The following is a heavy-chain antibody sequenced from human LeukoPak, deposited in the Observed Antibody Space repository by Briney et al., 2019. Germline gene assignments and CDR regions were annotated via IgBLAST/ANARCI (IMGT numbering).Heavy chain of an antibody. CDR2: IYYSGST. D-gene: IGHD3-9*01. CDR1: GGSISSYY. Sequence: SETLSLTCTVSGGSISSYYWNWIRQPPGKGLEWTGYIYYSGSTNYNPSLKSRVTISVDTSKNQFSLKLSSVTAADTAVYYCAREIPILTGYKKGFDYWGQGTLVTVSS. J-gene: IGHJ4*02. CDR3: AREIPILTGYKKGFDY. V-gene: IGHV4-59*12.